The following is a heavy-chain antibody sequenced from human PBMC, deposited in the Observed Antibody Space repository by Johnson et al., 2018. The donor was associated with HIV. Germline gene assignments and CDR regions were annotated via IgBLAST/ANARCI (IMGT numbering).Heavy chain of an antibody. J-gene: IGHJ3*02. Sequence: EVQLVESGGALVQAGGSLRLSCAASGFTFSSHWMHWVRQAPGKGLVWVSGISWNSGSIGYADSVKGRFTISRDDSKNTLYLQMNSLRAEDTAVYYCAKVCYSGSYLDVFDIWGLGTMVTVSS. CDR1: GFTFSSHW. D-gene: IGHD1-26*01. CDR2: ISWNSGSI. CDR3: AKVCYSGSYLDVFDI. V-gene: IGHV3-74*02.